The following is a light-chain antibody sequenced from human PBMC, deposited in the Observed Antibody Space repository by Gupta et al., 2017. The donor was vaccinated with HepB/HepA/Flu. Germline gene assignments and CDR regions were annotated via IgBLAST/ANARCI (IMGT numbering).Light chain of an antibody. CDR2: TTN. J-gene: IGLJ2*01. V-gene: IGLV7-43*01. Sequence: QTVLTQEPSLTVSTGATVTLTCASNTGAVTSGYYPSWFQQKPGQAPGPLIYTTNNKPAWTAARFSGSLLGDKAALTLSGALPEDEADYCCLVHFGGAWVFGGGTKLTVL. CDR3: LVHFGGAWV. CDR1: TGAVTSGYY.